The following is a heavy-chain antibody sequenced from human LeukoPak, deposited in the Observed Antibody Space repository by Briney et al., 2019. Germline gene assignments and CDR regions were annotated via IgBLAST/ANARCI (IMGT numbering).Heavy chain of an antibody. V-gene: IGHV3-23*01. J-gene: IGHJ4*02. CDR2: IFPSGGEI. D-gene: IGHD2-8*02. CDR3: ATYRQVLLPFES. Sequence: GGSLRLSCAASGFTLRTFAMIWVRQSPGKGLEWVSSIFPSGGEIHYADSVRGRFTISRDNSKSTLFLQMNSLRAEDTAIYYCATYRQVLLPFESWGQGTLVTVSS. CDR1: GFTLRTFA.